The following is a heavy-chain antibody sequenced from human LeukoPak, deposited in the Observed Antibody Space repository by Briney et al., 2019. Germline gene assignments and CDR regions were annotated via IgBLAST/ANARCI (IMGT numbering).Heavy chain of an antibody. CDR2: MTPSSGNT. V-gene: IGHV1-8*01. Sequence: GASVKVSCKASGYTFTNYDINWVRQAPGQGLEWMGYMTPSSGNTGYAQKFQGRITLSTDTSINTVYMQLSNLRSEDTVVYYCERGDYWSQGTLVTVSS. CDR1: GYTFTNYD. J-gene: IGHJ4*02. CDR3: ERGDY.